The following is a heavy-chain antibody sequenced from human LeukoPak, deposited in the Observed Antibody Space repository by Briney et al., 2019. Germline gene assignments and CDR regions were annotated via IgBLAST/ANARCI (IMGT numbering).Heavy chain of an antibody. J-gene: IGHJ4*02. CDR3: AKDRRALYSIAAAGTFDY. D-gene: IGHD6-13*01. V-gene: IGHV3-30*18. CDR1: GFTFSSYG. Sequence: PGGSLRLSCAASGFTFSSYGMHWVRQAPGKGLEWVAVISYDGSNKYYADSVKGRFTISRDNSKNTLYLQMNSLRAEDTAVYYCAKDRRALYSIAAAGTFDYWGQGTLVNVYS. CDR2: ISYDGSNK.